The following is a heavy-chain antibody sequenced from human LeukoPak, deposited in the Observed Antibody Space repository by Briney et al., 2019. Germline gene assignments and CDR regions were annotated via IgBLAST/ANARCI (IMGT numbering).Heavy chain of an antibody. D-gene: IGHD6-19*01. CDR3: AVAGASYFDN. Sequence: SGPALGHPTPPLTLTCTRAGFSVATGGMRMSWIRQPPGKALDWLARIDCDDDTFYSTSLTTRLTISKDTSKNQVVLTMTNMDPVDTATYYCAVAGASYFDNWGQGILVTVSS. CDR1: GFSVATGGMR. V-gene: IGHV2-70*04. CDR2: IDCDDDT. J-gene: IGHJ4*02.